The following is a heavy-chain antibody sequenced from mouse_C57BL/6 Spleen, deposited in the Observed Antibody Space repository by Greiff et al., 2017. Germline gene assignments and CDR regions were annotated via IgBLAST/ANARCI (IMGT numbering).Heavy chain of an antibody. CDR3: ATVYGYDGYFDY. CDR1: GYTFTDYY. CDR2: INPYNGGT. J-gene: IGHJ2*01. Sequence: EVQLQQSGPVLVKPGASVKMSCKASGYTFTDYYMNWVKQSHGKSLEWIGVINPYNGGTSYNQKFKGKATLTVDKSSSTAYMELNSLTSEDSAVYYCATVYGYDGYFDYWGQGTTLTVSS. D-gene: IGHD2-2*01. V-gene: IGHV1-19*01.